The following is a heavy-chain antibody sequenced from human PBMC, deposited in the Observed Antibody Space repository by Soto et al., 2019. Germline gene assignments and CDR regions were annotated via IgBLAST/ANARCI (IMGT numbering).Heavy chain of an antibody. CDR1: GFTFSTYG. V-gene: IGHV3-23*01. D-gene: IGHD3-22*01. CDR2: ISGSGGGT. Sequence: EVQLLESGGGLVQPGGSLRVSCAASGFTFSTYGMNWVRQAPGKGLEWVSGISGSGGGTYYAHSVKGRFTISRDNAKNTLHLQMNSLRAEDTAVYYCAKDRSYEPGQDSSPDNWRQGTLVTVSS. CDR3: AKDRSYEPGQDSSPDN. J-gene: IGHJ4*02.